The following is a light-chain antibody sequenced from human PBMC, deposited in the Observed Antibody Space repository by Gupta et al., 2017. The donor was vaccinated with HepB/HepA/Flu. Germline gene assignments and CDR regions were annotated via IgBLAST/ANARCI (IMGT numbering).Light chain of an antibody. V-gene: IGKV3-20*01. CDR2: GTS. J-gene: IGKJ1*01. Sequence: EVVLTQSPGTLSLSPGERATLSCRASQTVGSNYLAWYQQKPGQAPRLLIYGTSSRATGIPDRFSGSGSGTDFTLTISRLEPEDFAVYYCHQYCSSPRTFGQGTKVEIK. CDR3: HQYCSSPRT. CDR1: QTVGSNY.